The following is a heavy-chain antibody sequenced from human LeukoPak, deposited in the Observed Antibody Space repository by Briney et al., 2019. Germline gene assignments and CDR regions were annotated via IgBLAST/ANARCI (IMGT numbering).Heavy chain of an antibody. J-gene: IGHJ4*02. CDR2: IRNKVNRYTT. Sequence: GGSLRLSCVASEFTFSDHYMDWVRQAPGRGLEWVGRIRNKVNRYTTEYAASVKGRFTISRDDSRNSLYLQMNSLKTEDTAVYYCTRVKTSSIVGATQDYWGQRTLVTVSS. CDR3: TRVKTSSIVGATQDY. V-gene: IGHV3-72*01. CDR1: EFTFSDHY. D-gene: IGHD1-26*01.